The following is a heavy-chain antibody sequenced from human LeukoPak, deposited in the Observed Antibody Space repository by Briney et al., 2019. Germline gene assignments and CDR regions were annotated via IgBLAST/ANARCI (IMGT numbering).Heavy chain of an antibody. D-gene: IGHD3-22*01. V-gene: IGHV1-69*04. CDR3: ARVGTYYYDSSGYY. Sequence: VASLTVSCTASGGTFSSYAISWVRQAPGQGLEWTGSIIPILGIANYAQKFQGRVTITADKSTSTAYMELSSLRSEDTAVYYCARVGTYYYDSSGYYWGQGTLVTVSS. CDR1: GGTFSSYA. J-gene: IGHJ4*02. CDR2: IIPILGIA.